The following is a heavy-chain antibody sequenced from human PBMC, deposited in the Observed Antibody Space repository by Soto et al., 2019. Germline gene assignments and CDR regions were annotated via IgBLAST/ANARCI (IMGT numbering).Heavy chain of an antibody. Sequence: SETLSLTCTVSCGSISSYYWSWIRQPPGKGLEWIGYIYYSGSTNYNPSLKSRVTISVDTSKNQFSLKLSSVTAADTAVYYCARVCGGDCHNGMDVWGQGTTVTVSS. CDR2: IYYSGST. V-gene: IGHV4-59*12. D-gene: IGHD2-21*02. J-gene: IGHJ6*02. CDR3: ARVCGGDCHNGMDV. CDR1: CGSISSYY.